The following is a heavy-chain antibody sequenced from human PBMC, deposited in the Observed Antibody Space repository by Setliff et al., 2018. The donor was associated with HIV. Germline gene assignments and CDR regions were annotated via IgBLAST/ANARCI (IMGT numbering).Heavy chain of an antibody. D-gene: IGHD3-22*01. J-gene: IGHJ5*02. CDR1: GGSFSSYA. Sequence: SVKVSCKASGGSFSSYALHWVRQAPGQGLEWMGNILPIFNRVNYAQKFRGRVAITADKSTSTAYMELSSLTSDDAAVYFCARDNVDSDSRTYLHHWGQGTLVTVS. CDR3: ARDNVDSDSRTYLHH. CDR2: ILPIFNRV. V-gene: IGHV1-69*04.